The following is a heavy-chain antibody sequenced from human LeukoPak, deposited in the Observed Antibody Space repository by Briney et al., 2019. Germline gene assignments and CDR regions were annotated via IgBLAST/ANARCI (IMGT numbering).Heavy chain of an antibody. Sequence: SETLSLTCAVYGGSFSGYYWSWIRQPPGNGLEWIGEINHSGSTNYNPSLKSRVTISVDTSKNQFSLKLSSVTAADTAVYYCARLDYYDSSGYSDWGQGTLVTVSS. D-gene: IGHD3-22*01. V-gene: IGHV4-34*01. J-gene: IGHJ4*02. CDR1: GGSFSGYY. CDR3: ARLDYYDSSGYSD. CDR2: INHSGST.